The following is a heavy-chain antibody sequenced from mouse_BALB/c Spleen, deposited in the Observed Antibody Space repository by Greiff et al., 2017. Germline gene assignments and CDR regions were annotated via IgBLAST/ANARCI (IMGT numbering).Heavy chain of an antibody. J-gene: IGHJ4*01. V-gene: IGHV5-17*02. Sequence: EVQLVESGGRLVKPGGSLKLSCAASGFTFSSYAMSWVRQSPEKRLEWVAEISSGSSTIYYADTVKGRFTISRDNPKNTLFLQMTSLRSEDTAMYYCARYGGTYAMDYWGQGTSVTVSS. D-gene: IGHD1-1*01. CDR1: GFTFSSYA. CDR3: ARYGGTYAMDY. CDR2: ISSGSSTI.